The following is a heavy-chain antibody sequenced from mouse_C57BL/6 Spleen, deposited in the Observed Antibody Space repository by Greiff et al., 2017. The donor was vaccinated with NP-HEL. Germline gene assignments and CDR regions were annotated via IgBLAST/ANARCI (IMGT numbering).Heavy chain of an antibody. V-gene: IGHV1-80*01. CDR2: IYPGDGDT. Sequence: VQLQQSGAELVKPGASVKISCKASGYAFSSYWMNWVKQRPGKGLEWIGQIYPGDGDTNYNGKFKGKATLTADKSSSTAYMQLSSLTSEDSAVYFCARSGAYPYYFDYWGQGTTLTVSS. J-gene: IGHJ2*01. CDR3: ARSGAYPYYFDY. D-gene: IGHD2-10*01. CDR1: GYAFSSYW.